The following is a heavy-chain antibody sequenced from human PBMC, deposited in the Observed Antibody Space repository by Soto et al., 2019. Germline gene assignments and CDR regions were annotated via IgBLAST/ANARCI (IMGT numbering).Heavy chain of an antibody. CDR1: GGSISSYY. V-gene: IGHV4-59*01. D-gene: IGHD3-9*01. CDR2: IYYSGST. CDR3: ARAFDYDILTGSNYYYGMDV. J-gene: IGHJ6*02. Sequence: QVQLQESGPGLVKPSETLSLTCTVPGGSISSYYWSWIRQPPGKGLEWIGYIYYSGSTNYNPSLKSRVTISVDTSKNQFSLKLSSVTAADTAVYYCARAFDYDILTGSNYYYGMDVWGQGTTVTVSS.